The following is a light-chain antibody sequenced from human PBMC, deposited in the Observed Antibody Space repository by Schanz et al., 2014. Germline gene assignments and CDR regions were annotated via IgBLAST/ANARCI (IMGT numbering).Light chain of an antibody. V-gene: IGLV2-8*01. J-gene: IGLJ2*01. CDR3: SSYAGSNNFGV. Sequence: QSALTQPPSASGSPGQSVTISCTGTSSDVGGYNYVSWYQQHPGKAPKLMIYEVNKRPSGVPDRFTGSKSGNTASLTVSGLQAEDEGDYYCSSYAGSNNFGVFGGGTKVTVL. CDR1: SSDVGGYNY. CDR2: EVN.